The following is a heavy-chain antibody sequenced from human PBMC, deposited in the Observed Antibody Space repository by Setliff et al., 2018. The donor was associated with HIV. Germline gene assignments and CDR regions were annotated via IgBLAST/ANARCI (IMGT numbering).Heavy chain of an antibody. J-gene: IGHJ4*01. V-gene: IGHV1-2*02. D-gene: IGHD2-15*01. CDR1: GYTFTAHH. CDR2: IIPKSGET. Sequence: ASVKVSCKSSGYTFTAHHIHWVRQAPGQGPEWMGWIIPKSGETSYAEKFRGRVTMTRDTSLSTAYMELSWLTSDDTAVYYCAKDGISGGSYPPYYFDYWGHGTLVTV. CDR3: AKDGISGGSYPPYYFDY.